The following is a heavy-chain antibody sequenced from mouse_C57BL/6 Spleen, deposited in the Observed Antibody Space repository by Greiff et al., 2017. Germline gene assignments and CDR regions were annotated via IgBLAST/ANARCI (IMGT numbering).Heavy chain of an antibody. CDR1: GYTFTNYW. CDR3: ARGNGNPYAMDY. D-gene: IGHD2-1*01. Sequence: QVQLQQSGAELVRPGTSVKMSCKASGYTFTNYWIGWAKQRPGHGLEWIGDIYPGGGYTNYNEKFKGKATLTVDKSSSTAYMQFSSLTSEDSAIYYCARGNGNPYAMDYWGQGTSVTVSA. V-gene: IGHV1-63*01. J-gene: IGHJ4*01. CDR2: IYPGGGYT.